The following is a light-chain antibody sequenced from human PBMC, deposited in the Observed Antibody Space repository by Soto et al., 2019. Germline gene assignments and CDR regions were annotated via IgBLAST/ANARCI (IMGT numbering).Light chain of an antibody. J-gene: IGKJ5*01. CDR1: RSVDNS. CDR2: GAS. CDR3: HHYHNWPMT. Sequence: EIVLTQSPATLSVSPGERVILSCRASRSVDNSLAWYQQKPGQAPRLLIYGASTRATGMPGTFSGSGSGTEFTLTISSLQSEDFAVYYCHHYHNWPMTFGQGTRLEIK. V-gene: IGKV3-15*01.